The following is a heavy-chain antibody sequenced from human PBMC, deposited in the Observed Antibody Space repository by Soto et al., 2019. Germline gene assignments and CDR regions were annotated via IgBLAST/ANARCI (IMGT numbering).Heavy chain of an antibody. CDR2: IIPIFGTA. CDR1: GGTFSSYA. D-gene: IGHD4-17*01. V-gene: IGHV1-69*06. J-gene: IGHJ3*02. Sequence: LVKVSCKASGGTFSSYAISWVRQAPGQGLEWMGGIIPIFGTANYAQKFQGRVTITADKSTSTAYMELSSLRSEDTAVYYCARETKTSDYGGNSLAFDIWGQGTMVTVSS. CDR3: ARETKTSDYGGNSLAFDI.